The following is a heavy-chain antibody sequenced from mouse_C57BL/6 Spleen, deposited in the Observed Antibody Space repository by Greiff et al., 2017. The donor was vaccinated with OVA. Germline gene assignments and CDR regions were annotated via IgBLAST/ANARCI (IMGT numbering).Heavy chain of an antibody. CDR3: ARSGDNDYDDDFDY. D-gene: IGHD2-4*01. V-gene: IGHV1-42*01. CDR2: INPSTGGT. CDR1: GYSFTSYY. J-gene: IGHJ2*01. Sequence: VQLQQSGPELVKPGASVKISCKASGYSFTSYYMNWVKQSPEQSLEWIGEINPSTGGTTYNQKFKAKATLTVDKSSSTAYMQLKSLTSEDSAVYYCARSGDNDYDDDFDYWGQGTTLTVSS.